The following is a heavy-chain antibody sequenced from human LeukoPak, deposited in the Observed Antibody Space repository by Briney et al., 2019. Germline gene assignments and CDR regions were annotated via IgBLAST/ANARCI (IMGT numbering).Heavy chain of an antibody. D-gene: IGHD6-19*01. V-gene: IGHV4-59*06. Sequence: PSETLSLTCTVSGGSISSYYWSWIRQHPGKGLEWIGYIYYSGSTYYNPSLKSRVTISVDTSKNQFSLKLSSVTAADTAAYYCARSGAYAVAGDRWGQGTLVTVSS. J-gene: IGHJ5*02. CDR1: GGSISSYY. CDR2: IYYSGST. CDR3: ARSGAYAVAGDR.